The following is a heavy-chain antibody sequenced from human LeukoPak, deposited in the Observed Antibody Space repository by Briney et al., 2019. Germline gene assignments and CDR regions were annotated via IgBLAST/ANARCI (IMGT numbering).Heavy chain of an antibody. CDR1: GFTFSSYG. D-gene: IGHD2-2*01. CDR2: ISYDGSNK. CDR3: ASSTVVPAAMCH. Sequence: GGSLRLSCAASGFTFSSYGMHWVRQAPGKGLEWVAVISYDGSNKYYADSVKGRFTISRDNSKNTLYLQMNSLRAEDTAVYYCASSTVVPAAMCHWGQGTLVTVSS. V-gene: IGHV3-30*03. J-gene: IGHJ4*02.